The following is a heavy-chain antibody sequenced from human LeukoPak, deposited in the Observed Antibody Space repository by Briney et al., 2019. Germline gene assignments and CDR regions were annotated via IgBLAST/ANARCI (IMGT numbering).Heavy chain of an antibody. D-gene: IGHD3-22*01. V-gene: IGHV4-4*07. Sequence: PPETLSLTCSVSGASITRYYWTWIRQPVGKGLEWFGRLYTNGTVNYNPSLRSRVTMSRDTSRNQLSLKLTSVTAADTAVYYCARLLGSSGYAGDWYFDLWGPGALVTVSS. J-gene: IGHJ2*01. CDR2: LYTNGTV. CDR3: ARLLGSSGYAGDWYFDL. CDR1: GASITRYY.